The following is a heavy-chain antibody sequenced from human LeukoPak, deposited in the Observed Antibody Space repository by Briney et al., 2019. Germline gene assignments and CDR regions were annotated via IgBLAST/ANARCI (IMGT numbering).Heavy chain of an antibody. V-gene: IGHV3-23*05. CDR2: LYIGGNT. CDR3: TTAAGYNYGQY. D-gene: IGHD5-18*01. J-gene: IGHJ4*02. Sequence: GGSLRLSCAVSGFTFSRYWMNWVRQAPGKGLEWVSALYIGGNTYYADSVRGRFTISRDNSKNTLYLQMNSLRAEDTAIYYCTTAAGYNYGQYWGQGTLVTVSS. CDR1: GFTFSRYW.